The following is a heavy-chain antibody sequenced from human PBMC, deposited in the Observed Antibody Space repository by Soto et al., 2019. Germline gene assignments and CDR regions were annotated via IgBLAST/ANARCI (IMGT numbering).Heavy chain of an antibody. CDR3: ARDIAAAGTGYYFDY. J-gene: IGHJ4*02. CDR1: GYTFTSYA. V-gene: IGHV1-3*01. CDR2: INAGNGNT. D-gene: IGHD6-13*01. Sequence: QVQLVQSGAEVKKPGASVKVSCKASGYTFTSYAMHWVRQAPGQRLEWMGWINAGNGNTKYSQKFQARVTITRDTSASTAYMELSSLRSEDTAVYYCARDIAAAGTGYYFDYWGQGTLVTVSS.